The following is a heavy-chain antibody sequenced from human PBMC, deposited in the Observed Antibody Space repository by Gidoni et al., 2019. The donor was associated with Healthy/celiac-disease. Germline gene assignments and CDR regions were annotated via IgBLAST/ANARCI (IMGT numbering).Heavy chain of an antibody. CDR1: GFTFSSYA. CDR3: AREVPYCGGDCYFDY. V-gene: IGHV3-30-3*01. J-gene: IGHJ4*02. CDR2: ISYDGSNK. Sequence: QVQLVESGGGVVQPGRSLRLSCAASGFTFSSYAMHWVRQAPGKGLEWVAVISYDGSNKYYADSVKGRFTISRDNSKNTLYLQMNSLRAEDTAVYYCAREVPYCGGDCYFDYWGQGTLVTVSS. D-gene: IGHD2-21*02.